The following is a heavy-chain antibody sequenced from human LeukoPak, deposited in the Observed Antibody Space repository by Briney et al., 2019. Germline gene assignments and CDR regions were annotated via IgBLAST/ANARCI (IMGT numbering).Heavy chain of an antibody. CDR1: GGSISSYY. CDR2: IYYSGST. D-gene: IGHD2-2*02. V-gene: IGHV4-59*01. Sequence: SETLSLTCTVSGGSISSYYWSWIRQPPGKGLEWIGYIYYSGSTNYNPSLKSRVTISVDTSKNQFSLKLSSVTAADTAVYYCARADIVVVPAAIDWFDPWGQRTLVTVSS. CDR3: ARADIVVVPAAIDWFDP. J-gene: IGHJ5*02.